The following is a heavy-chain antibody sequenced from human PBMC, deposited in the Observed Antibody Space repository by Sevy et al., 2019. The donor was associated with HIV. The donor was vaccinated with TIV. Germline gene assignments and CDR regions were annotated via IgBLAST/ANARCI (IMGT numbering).Heavy chain of an antibody. D-gene: IGHD6-13*01. CDR3: AKDLWAYSSSWYWRSEENNAFDI. CDR1: GFTFSSYA. Sequence: GGSLRLSCAASGFTFSSYAMSWVRQAPGKGLEWVSAISGSGGSTYYADSVKGRFTISRDNSKNTLYLQMNSRRAEDTAVYSCAKDLWAYSSSWYWRSEENNAFDIWGQGTMVTVSS. J-gene: IGHJ3*02. CDR2: ISGSGGST. V-gene: IGHV3-23*01.